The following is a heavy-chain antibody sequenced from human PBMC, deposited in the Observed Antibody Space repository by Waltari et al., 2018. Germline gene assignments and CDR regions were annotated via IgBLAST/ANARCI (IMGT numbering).Heavy chain of an antibody. J-gene: IGHJ4*02. D-gene: IGHD1-1*01. CDR3: ARSNDTVLGKEAAGY. CDR2: IYYSGST. Sequence: QVQLQESGPGLVKPSQTLSLTCTVPGGSISSGGYYWSWIRQHPGKGLEWIGYIYYSGSTYYNPSLKSRVTISVDTSKNQFSLKLSSVTAADTAVYYCARSNDTVLGKEAAGYWGQGTLVTVSS. V-gene: IGHV4-31*03. CDR1: GGSISSGGYY.